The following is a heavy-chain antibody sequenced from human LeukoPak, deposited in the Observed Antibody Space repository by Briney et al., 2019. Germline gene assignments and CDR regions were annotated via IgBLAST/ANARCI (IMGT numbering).Heavy chain of an antibody. CDR3: ARDRVTIFGVVTNYYYMDV. CDR1: GGSIDGYY. V-gene: IGHV4-59*01. J-gene: IGHJ6*03. D-gene: IGHD3-3*01. Sequence: PSETLSFTCTVSGGSIDGYYWSWIRQSPGKGLEWIGYIYYTGSAFYNPSLKSRVIISLDTSKNQFSLKLSSVTAADTAMYYCARDRVTIFGVVTNYYYMDVWGKGTTVTVSS. CDR2: IYYTGSA.